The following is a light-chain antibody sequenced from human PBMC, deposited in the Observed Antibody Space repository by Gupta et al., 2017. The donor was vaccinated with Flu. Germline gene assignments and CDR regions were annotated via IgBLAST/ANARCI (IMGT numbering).Light chain of an antibody. CDR3: VVDLGRGIRV. CDR1: SGSVSTDYF. V-gene: IGLV8-61*01. J-gene: IGLJ3*02. CDR2: NTN. Sequence: TVTLTCSWTSGSVSTDYFHSWHRQTPGQPPRTLIYNTNRRSAGVPDRFSGCILGNKAALTITGAQADDESHYYCVVDLGRGIRVFGGGTKLSVL.